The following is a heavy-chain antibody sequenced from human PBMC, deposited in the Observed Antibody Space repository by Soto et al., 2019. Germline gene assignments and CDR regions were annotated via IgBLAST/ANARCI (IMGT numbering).Heavy chain of an antibody. J-gene: IGHJ4*02. Sequence: PGGSLRLSCAASGFTFSSYAMSWVRQAPGKGLEWVAVISDDASDKYYGDSVKGRFTISRDSSKNTLYLQMNNLRPEDTAVYYCAKVREDLVLLVALDFWGQGILVTVSS. V-gene: IGHV3-30*18. CDR3: AKVREDLVLLVALDF. CDR1: GFTFSSYA. CDR2: ISDDASDK. D-gene: IGHD2-8*01.